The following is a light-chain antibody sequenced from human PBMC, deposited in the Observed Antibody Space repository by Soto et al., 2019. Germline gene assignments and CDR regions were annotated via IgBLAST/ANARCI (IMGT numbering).Light chain of an antibody. Sequence: QSVLTQPPSASGTPGQRVTISCSGSSSNIGSNAVNWYQQLPGTAPKLLIYNNDQRPSGVPDRFSGSKSGTFASLAISGLQSDDEAEYHCAARDDSLNGPVFGGGTKLTVL. CDR3: AARDDSLNGPV. J-gene: IGLJ2*01. V-gene: IGLV1-44*01. CDR2: NND. CDR1: SSNIGSNA.